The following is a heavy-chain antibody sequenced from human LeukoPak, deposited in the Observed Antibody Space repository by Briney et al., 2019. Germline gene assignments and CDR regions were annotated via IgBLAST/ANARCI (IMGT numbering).Heavy chain of an antibody. D-gene: IGHD5-24*01. CDR1: GFTFSSYA. CDR2: ISGSGGST. Sequence: PGGSLRLSCAAFGFTFSSYAMSWVRQAPGKGLEWVSAISGSGGSTYYADSVKGRFTISRDNSKNTLYLQMNSLRAEDTAVYYCAKDLGRWLQFGDAFDIWGQGTMVTVSS. V-gene: IGHV3-23*01. J-gene: IGHJ3*02. CDR3: AKDLGRWLQFGDAFDI.